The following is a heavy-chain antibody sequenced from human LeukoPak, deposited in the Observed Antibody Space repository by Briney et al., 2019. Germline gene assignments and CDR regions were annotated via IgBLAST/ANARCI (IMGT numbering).Heavy chain of an antibody. J-gene: IGHJ5*02. CDR1: GFTFSSYS. CDR2: ISSSSSYI. CDR3: ASEDYYDSSGYSSFDP. Sequence: GGSLRLSCAASGFTFSSYSMNWVRQAPGKGLEWVSSISSSSSYIYYADSVKGRFTISRDNAKNSLYLQMNSLRAEDTAVYYCASEDYYDSSGYSSFDPWGQGTLVTVSS. D-gene: IGHD3-22*01. V-gene: IGHV3-21*01.